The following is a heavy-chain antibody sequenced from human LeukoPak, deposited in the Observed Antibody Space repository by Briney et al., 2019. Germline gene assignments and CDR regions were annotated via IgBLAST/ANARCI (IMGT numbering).Heavy chain of an antibody. D-gene: IGHD6-19*01. CDR2: IYYSGST. V-gene: IGHV4-30-4*01. CDR1: GGSISSGDYY. Sequence: SQTLSLTCTVSGGSISSGDYYWSWLRQPPGKGLEWIGYIYYSGSTYYNPSLKSRVTISVDTSKNQSSLKLSSGTAADTAVDYWARETVPAGAPDSGGRGPLVPVSS. J-gene: IGHJ4*02. CDR3: ARETVPAGAPDS.